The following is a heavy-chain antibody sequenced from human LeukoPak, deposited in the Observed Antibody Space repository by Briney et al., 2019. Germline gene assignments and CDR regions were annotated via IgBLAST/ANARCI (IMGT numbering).Heavy chain of an antibody. CDR3: ARVVLWFGELLWGRYFDY. CDR1: GFTFSSYG. D-gene: IGHD3-10*01. CDR2: ISSSSSYI. J-gene: IGHJ4*02. V-gene: IGHV3-21*01. Sequence: KSGGSLRLSCAASGFTFSSYGMHWVRQAPGKGLEWVSSISSSSSYIYYADSVKGRFTISRDNAKNSLYLQMNSLRAEDTAVYYCARVVLWFGELLWGRYFDYWGQGTLVTVSS.